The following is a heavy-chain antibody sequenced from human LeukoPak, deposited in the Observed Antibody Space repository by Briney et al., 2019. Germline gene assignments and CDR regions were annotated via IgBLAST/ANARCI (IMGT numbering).Heavy chain of an antibody. CDR2: IYSGGST. CDR1: GFTVSSNY. CDR3: AGGVDRVVIAAPFDY. Sequence: GGSLRLSCAASGFTVSSNYMSWVRQAPGKGLEWVSVIYSGGSTYYADSVKGRFTISRDNSKNTLYLQMNSLRAEDTAVYYCAGGVDRVVIAAPFDYWGQGTLVTVSS. V-gene: IGHV3-66*01. D-gene: IGHD3-3*01. J-gene: IGHJ4*02.